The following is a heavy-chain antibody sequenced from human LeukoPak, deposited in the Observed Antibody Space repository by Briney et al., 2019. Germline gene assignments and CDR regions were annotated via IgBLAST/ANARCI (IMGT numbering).Heavy chain of an antibody. Sequence: SETLSLTCTVSGASISSYYWSWIRQPPGKGLEWIGDIYYSGSIKYNPSLKSRVTMSVDTSKNQFSLKLSSVTAADTAVYYCARDLGVTYDYVWGSKQERYFDYWGQGTLVTVSS. D-gene: IGHD3-16*01. CDR3: ARDLGVTYDYVWGSKQERYFDY. CDR2: IYYSGSI. CDR1: GASISSYY. V-gene: IGHV4-59*01. J-gene: IGHJ4*02.